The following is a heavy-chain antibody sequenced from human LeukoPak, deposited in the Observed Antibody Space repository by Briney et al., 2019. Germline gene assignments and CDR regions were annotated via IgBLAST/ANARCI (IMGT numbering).Heavy chain of an antibody. J-gene: IGHJ4*02. CDR3: ARSGGSGFQLDS. V-gene: IGHV4-4*07. CDR1: GGSIGSYY. D-gene: IGHD1-26*01. Sequence: SETLSLTCTVSGGSIGSYYWSWIRQPAGKGLEWIGRSYTTGSANYNPSLKSRVTMSLDTSKNQLSLNLSSVAAADTAVYYCARSGGSGFQLDSWGQGTLVTVSS. CDR2: SYTTGSA.